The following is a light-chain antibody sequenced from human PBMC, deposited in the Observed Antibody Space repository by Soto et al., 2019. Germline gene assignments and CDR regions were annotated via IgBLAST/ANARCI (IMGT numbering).Light chain of an antibody. Sequence: QTVVTQEPSFSVSPGGTATLTLGLPSGSVSTTYYPSWYQQTPGQAPRTLIYSTNIRSSGVPDRFSGSILGNKAALTITGAQADDESDYHCMLYMGGGLVVFGGGTKVTVL. J-gene: IGLJ2*01. V-gene: IGLV8-61*01. CDR1: SGSVSTTYY. CDR2: STN. CDR3: MLYMGGGLVV.